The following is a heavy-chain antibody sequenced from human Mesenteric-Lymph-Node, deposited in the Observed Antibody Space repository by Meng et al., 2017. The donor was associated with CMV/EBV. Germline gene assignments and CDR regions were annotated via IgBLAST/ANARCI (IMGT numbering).Heavy chain of an antibody. Sequence: GESLKISCAASGFTFSAYSMSWVRRAPGKGLEWVAYSSSTTGYKYYADSVKGRFTISRDNAKKLLYLQMNSLRAEDTAVYYCARWERSCSSTSCTQYYYYGMDVWGQGTTVTVSS. V-gene: IGHV3-21*05. CDR2: SSSTTGYK. D-gene: IGHD2-2*01. CDR3: ARWERSCSSTSCTQYYYYGMDV. CDR1: GFTFSAYS. J-gene: IGHJ6*02.